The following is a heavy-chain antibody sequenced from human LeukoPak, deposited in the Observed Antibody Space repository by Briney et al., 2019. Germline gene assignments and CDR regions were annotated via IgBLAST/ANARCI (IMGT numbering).Heavy chain of an antibody. Sequence: GGSLRLSCAASGFTFSSYWMSWVRQAPGKGLEWVANIKQDGSEKYYVDSVKGRFTISRDNAKNSLYLQMNSLRAEDTAVYYCAATYSSGWRALDYWGQGTLVTVSS. CDR3: AATYSSGWRALDY. CDR1: GFTFSSYW. J-gene: IGHJ4*02. CDR2: IKQDGSEK. V-gene: IGHV3-7*01. D-gene: IGHD6-19*01.